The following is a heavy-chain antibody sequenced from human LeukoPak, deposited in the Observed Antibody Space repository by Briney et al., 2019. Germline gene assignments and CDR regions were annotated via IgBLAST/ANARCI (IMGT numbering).Heavy chain of an antibody. CDR2: IYTSGST. CDR3: ARHPWGGYSGYEFDY. D-gene: IGHD5-12*01. V-gene: IGHV4-4*07. CDR1: GGSISSYY. Sequence: SETLSLTCTVSGGSISSYYWSRIRQPAGKGLEWIGRIYTSGSTNYNPSLKSRVTMSVDTSKNQFSLKLSSVTAADTAVYYCARHPWGGYSGYEFDYWGQGTLVTVSS. J-gene: IGHJ4*02.